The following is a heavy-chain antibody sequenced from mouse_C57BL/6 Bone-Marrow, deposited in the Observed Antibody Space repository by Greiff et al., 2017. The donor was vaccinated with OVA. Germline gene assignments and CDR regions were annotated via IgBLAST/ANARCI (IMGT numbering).Heavy chain of an antibody. D-gene: IGHD4-1*01. V-gene: IGHV5-12*01. Sequence: EVKLMESGGGLVQPGGSLKLSCAASGFTFSDYYMYWVRQTPEKRLEWVAYISNGGGSTYYPDTVKGRFTISRDNAKNTLYLQMSRLKSEDTAMYYCARRLLTGALDYWGQGTTLTVSS. J-gene: IGHJ2*01. CDR2: ISNGGGST. CDR1: GFTFSDYY. CDR3: ARRLLTGALDY.